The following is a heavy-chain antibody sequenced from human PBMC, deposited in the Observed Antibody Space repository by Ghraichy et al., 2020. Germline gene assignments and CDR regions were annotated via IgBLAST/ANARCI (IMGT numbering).Heavy chain of an antibody. CDR3: ARDLGSGWYFDY. Sequence: GGSLSLSCAASGFIFSSYWMSWVRQVPGKGLEWVANIKKDGSEKYYVDSVKGRFTISRDNAKNSLYLQMNSLRAEDTAVYYCARDLGSGWYFDYWGQGTLVTVSS. J-gene: IGHJ4*02. D-gene: IGHD6-19*01. CDR2: IKKDGSEK. CDR1: GFIFSSYW. V-gene: IGHV3-7*01.